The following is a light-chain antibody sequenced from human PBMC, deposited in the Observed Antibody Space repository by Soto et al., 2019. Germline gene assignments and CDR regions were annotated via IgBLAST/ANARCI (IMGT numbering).Light chain of an antibody. CDR1: QSVSSN. CDR3: QQYNNWPPLT. J-gene: IGKJ4*01. Sequence: EIVMTQSPATLSVSPGERATLSCRASQSVSSNLAWYQQKPGQAPRLPIYGASTRATGIPARFSGSGSGTEFTLTISSLQSEDFAVYYCQQYNNWPPLTFGGGTKVDNK. CDR2: GAS. V-gene: IGKV3-15*01.